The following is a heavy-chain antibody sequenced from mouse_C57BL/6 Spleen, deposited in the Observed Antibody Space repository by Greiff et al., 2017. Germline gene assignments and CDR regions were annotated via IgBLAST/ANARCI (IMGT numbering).Heavy chain of an antibody. CDR2: ISGGGGNT. CDR3: ARVGTTVVATRYVDY. D-gene: IGHD1-1*01. V-gene: IGHV5-9*01. Sequence: EVKLVESGGGLVKPGGSLKLSCAASGFTFSRYTMSWVRQTPEKRLEWVATISGGGGNTYSPDSVKGRFAISRENAKNTLYRQMSSLRSEDTALYYGARVGTTVVATRYVDYGGQGTTLTVAS. CDR1: GFTFSRYT. J-gene: IGHJ2*01.